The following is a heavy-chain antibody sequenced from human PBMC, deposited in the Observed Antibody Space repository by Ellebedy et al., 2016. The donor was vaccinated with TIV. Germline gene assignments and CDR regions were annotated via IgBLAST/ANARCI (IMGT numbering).Heavy chain of an antibody. V-gene: IGHV3-11*01. D-gene: IGHD3-22*01. CDR2: ISSSGSTI. J-gene: IGHJ6*02. CDR3: ARARRYYDSSGCGMDV. CDR1: GFTFSDYY. Sequence: GGSLRLXCAASGFTFSDYYMSWIRQAPGKGLEWVSYISSSGSTIYYADSVKGRFTISRDNAKNSLYLQMNSLRAEDTAVYYCARARRYYDSSGCGMDVWGQGTTVTVSS.